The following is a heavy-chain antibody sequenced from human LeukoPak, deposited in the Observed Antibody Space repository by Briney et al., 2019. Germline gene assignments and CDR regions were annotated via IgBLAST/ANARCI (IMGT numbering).Heavy chain of an antibody. J-gene: IGHJ4*02. D-gene: IGHD1-26*01. Sequence: GSLRLSCAASGFTFSNAWMSWVRQAPGKGLEWIGEIYHSGSTNYNPSLKSRVTISVDKSKNQFSLKLSSVTAADTAVYYCARDAWLGALDYWGRGTLVTVSS. CDR2: IYHSGST. CDR1: GFTFSNAW. CDR3: ARDAWLGALDY. V-gene: IGHV4-4*02.